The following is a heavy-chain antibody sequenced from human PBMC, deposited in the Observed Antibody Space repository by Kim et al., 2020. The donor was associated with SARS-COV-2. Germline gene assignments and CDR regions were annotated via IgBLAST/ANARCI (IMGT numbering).Heavy chain of an antibody. Sequence: GGSLRLSCAASGLDFNTYGMHWVRQAPGKGLECVAFISNDGRETHYTESVRGRFSISRDSSKNTVYLQMNSLRPEDTAVFYCAARKDFADYVAYWGQGTLVTVSS. V-gene: IGHV3-30*03. J-gene: IGHJ4*02. CDR2: ISNDGRET. CDR3: AARKDFADYVAY. D-gene: IGHD6-25*01. CDR1: GLDFNTYG.